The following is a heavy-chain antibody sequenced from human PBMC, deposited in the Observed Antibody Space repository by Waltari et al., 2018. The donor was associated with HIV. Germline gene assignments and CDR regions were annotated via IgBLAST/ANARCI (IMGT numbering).Heavy chain of an antibody. D-gene: IGHD3-22*01. CDR1: GYNFNPYW. CDR2: IFPDDSDT. Sequence: EVQLVQSGAEVKKSGESLKISCKGSGYNFNPYWIGWVRQMPGHGLEWMGIIFPDDSDTRYSPSFQGQVTIAADKSISTAYVQWSSLKASDTAMYFCARRSYYDSSGSYWYFDLWGRGTLVTVSS. V-gene: IGHV5-51*01. CDR3: ARRSYYDSSGSYWYFDL. J-gene: IGHJ2*01.